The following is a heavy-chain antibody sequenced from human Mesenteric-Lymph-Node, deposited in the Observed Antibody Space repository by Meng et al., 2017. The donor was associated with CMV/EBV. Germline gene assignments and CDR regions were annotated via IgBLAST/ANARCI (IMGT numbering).Heavy chain of an antibody. CDR3: AKDPHAYYDFWSGYYPTADY. CDR2: ISGSGGST. V-gene: IGHV3-23*01. Sequence: FSSYAMGWVRQAPGKGLEWVSAISGSGGSTYYADSVKGRFTISRDNSKNTLYLQMNSLRAEDTAVYYCAKDPHAYYDFWSGYYPTADYWGQGTLVTVSS. D-gene: IGHD3-3*01. CDR1: FSSYA. J-gene: IGHJ4*02.